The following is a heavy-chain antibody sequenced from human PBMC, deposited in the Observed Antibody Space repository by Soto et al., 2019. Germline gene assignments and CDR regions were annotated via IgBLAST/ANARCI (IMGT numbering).Heavy chain of an antibody. CDR3: ASIVALPDAFDI. D-gene: IGHD3-22*01. J-gene: IGHJ3*02. CDR2: IDPSDSYT. CDR1: GYSFTSYW. Sequence: GESLKISCKGSGYSFTSYWISWVRQMPGKGLEWMGRIDPSDSYTNYSPSFQGHVTISADKSISTAYLQWSSPKASDTAMYYCASIVALPDAFDIWGQGTMVTVSS. V-gene: IGHV5-10-1*01.